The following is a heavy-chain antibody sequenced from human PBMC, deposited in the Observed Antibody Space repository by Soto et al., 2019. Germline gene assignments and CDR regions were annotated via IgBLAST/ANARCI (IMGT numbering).Heavy chain of an antibody. Sequence: GGSLRLSCAASGFTFSSYWMHWVRQAPGKGLVWVSRINSDGSSTNYADSVKGRFTISRDNAKNTVYLQMNSLRAEDTAVYYCARDLIRVYGDYVSWGQGTMVTVSS. CDR3: ARDLIRVYGDYVS. D-gene: IGHD4-17*01. J-gene: IGHJ5*02. CDR1: GFTFSSYW. V-gene: IGHV3-74*01. CDR2: INSDGSST.